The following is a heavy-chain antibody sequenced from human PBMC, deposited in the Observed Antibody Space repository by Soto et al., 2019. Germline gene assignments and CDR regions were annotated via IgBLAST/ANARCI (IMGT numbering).Heavy chain of an antibody. CDR1: GYTFTSYG. Sequence: QVQLVQSGAEVKKPGASVKVSCKASGYTFTSYGINWVRQAPGQGLEWMGWIIAYNGNTNYAQKLPGRVTMTTDTSTSTAYMELRSLRSDDTAVYYCARVITGTTFYYYYGMDVWGQGTTVTVSS. D-gene: IGHD1-7*01. V-gene: IGHV1-18*01. CDR3: ARVITGTTFYYYYGMDV. CDR2: IIAYNGNT. J-gene: IGHJ6*02.